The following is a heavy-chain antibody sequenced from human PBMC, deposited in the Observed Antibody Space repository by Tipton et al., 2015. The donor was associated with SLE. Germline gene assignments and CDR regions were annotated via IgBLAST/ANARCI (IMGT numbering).Heavy chain of an antibody. Sequence: TLSLTCTVSGGSISSSYYWGWIRQSPGKGLEWIGSISYTGSTYYNPSLKSRVTISADMSKNQFSLKLTSVTAADTAVYYCATSPLTLWGQGTLVTVSS. V-gene: IGHV4-39*07. CDR1: GGSISSSYY. J-gene: IGHJ4*02. CDR3: ATSPLTL. D-gene: IGHD2-2*01. CDR2: ISYTGST.